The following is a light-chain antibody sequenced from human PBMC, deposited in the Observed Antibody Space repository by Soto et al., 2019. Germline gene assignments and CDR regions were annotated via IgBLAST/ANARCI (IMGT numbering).Light chain of an antibody. CDR3: QQRSNWLT. Sequence: EIVLTQSPSTLSSFPGDRVTLSCRASQYINTRLAWYQHRPCQATSLLIYQTSIRAAGIPARFSARGSGTDFTLTISDVQPEDFADYYCQQRSNWLTFGGGTKVDIK. J-gene: IGKJ4*01. V-gene: IGKV3-11*01. CDR2: QTS. CDR1: QYINTR.